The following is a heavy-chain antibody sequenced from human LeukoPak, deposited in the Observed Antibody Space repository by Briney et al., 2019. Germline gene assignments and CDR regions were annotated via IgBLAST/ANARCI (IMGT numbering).Heavy chain of an antibody. CDR3: ATPIRDRYCSGGSCYSPFDF. D-gene: IGHD2-15*01. CDR2: LNAGGGST. J-gene: IGHJ4*02. V-gene: IGHV3-23*01. CDR1: GFTFRNYA. Sequence: PGGSLRLSCAASGFTFRNYAMSWVRQAPGKGLEWVSVLNAGGGSTHYADSVKGRFTISRDNSKNTLYLQMNSLGVEDTAVYYCATPIRDRYCSGGSCYSPFDFWGQGTLVTVSS.